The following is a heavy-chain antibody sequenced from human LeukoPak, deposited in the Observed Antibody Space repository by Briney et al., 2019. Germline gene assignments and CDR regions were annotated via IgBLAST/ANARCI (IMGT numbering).Heavy chain of an antibody. Sequence: GGSLRLSCAASGFTFSSYNMNWIRQAPEKGLEWVSYISSSSSTIYYADSVKGRFIISRDNAKSSLYLQMNSLRDEDTAVYYCARILTGYSSNWYPFDYWGQGTLVTVSS. D-gene: IGHD6-13*01. J-gene: IGHJ4*02. CDR1: GFTFSSYN. V-gene: IGHV3-48*02. CDR3: ARILTGYSSNWYPFDY. CDR2: ISSSSSTI.